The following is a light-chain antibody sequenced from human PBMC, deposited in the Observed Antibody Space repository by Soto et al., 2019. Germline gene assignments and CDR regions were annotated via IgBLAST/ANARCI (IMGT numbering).Light chain of an antibody. CDR1: SSDVGSYNL. CDR3: CSYAGSSTVV. V-gene: IGLV2-23*03. Sequence: QSALTQPASVSGSPGQSITISCTGTSSDVGSYNLVSWYQQHPGKAPKLMIYEGSQRPSGVSNRFSASKSGNTASLTISGLQAEYEADYYCCSYAGSSTVVFGGGTKLTVL. J-gene: IGLJ2*01. CDR2: EGS.